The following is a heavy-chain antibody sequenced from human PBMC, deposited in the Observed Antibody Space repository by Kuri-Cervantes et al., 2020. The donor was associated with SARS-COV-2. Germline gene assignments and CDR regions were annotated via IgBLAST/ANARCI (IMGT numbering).Heavy chain of an antibody. V-gene: IGHV4-30-2*01. D-gene: IGHD5-12*01. Sequence: LRLSCTVSGGSISSGGYYWSWTRQPPGKGLEWIGYIYHSGSTYYNPSLKSRVTISVDRSKNQFSLKLSSVTAADTAVYYCAGVGVATGGFWFDPWGQGTLVTVSS. CDR1: GGSISSGGYY. CDR2: IYHSGST. CDR3: AGVGVATGGFWFDP. J-gene: IGHJ5*02.